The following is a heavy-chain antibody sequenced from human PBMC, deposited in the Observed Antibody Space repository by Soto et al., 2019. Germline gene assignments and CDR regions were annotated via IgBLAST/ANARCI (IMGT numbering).Heavy chain of an antibody. J-gene: IGHJ4*02. D-gene: IGHD6-19*01. CDR2: VYYTGST. CDR3: ARSVAVPGAHIDY. V-gene: IGHV4-59*01. Sequence: SETLSLTCSVSGGSISGSYWGWIRQSPGKGLEWLGYVYYTGSTNYSPSLRSRVSISVDTSKDEFSLRLSSVTAADTAVYFCARSVAVPGAHIDYWGQGTQVTVSS. CDR1: GGSISGSY.